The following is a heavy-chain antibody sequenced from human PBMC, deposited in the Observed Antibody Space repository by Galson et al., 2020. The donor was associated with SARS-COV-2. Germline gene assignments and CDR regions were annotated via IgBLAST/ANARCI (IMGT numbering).Heavy chain of an antibody. J-gene: IGHJ4*02. Sequence: ASVKVSCKASGYTFTGYYMHWVRQAPGQGLEWMGWINPNSGGTNYAQKFQGRVTMTRYTSISTAYMELSRLRSDDTAVYYCAITYYYDSSGYQGIDYWGQGTLVTVSS. CDR1: GYTFTGYY. V-gene: IGHV1-2*02. CDR3: AITYYYDSSGYQGIDY. CDR2: INPNSGGT. D-gene: IGHD3-22*01.